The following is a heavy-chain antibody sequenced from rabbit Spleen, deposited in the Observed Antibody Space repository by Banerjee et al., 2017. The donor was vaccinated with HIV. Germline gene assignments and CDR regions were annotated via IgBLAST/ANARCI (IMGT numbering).Heavy chain of an antibody. CDR1: GFSFSSSYD. CDR2: INAATAKP. CDR3: ARDLVGVIGWNFYL. D-gene: IGHD1-1*01. J-gene: IGHJ4*01. V-gene: IGHV1S45*01. Sequence: QEQLVESGGGLVKPGASLTLTCTASGFSFSSSYDMCWVRQAPGKGLEWIACINAATAKPVYATWAKGRFTISRTSSTTVTLRMTSLTAADTATYFCARDLVGVIGWNFYLWGPGTLVTVS.